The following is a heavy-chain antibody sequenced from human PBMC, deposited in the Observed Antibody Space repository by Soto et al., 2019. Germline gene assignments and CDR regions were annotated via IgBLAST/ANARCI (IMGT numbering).Heavy chain of an antibody. CDR2: ISGSGGST. CDR3: AKESILAAAVPDAFDI. CDR1: GFTFSSYA. Sequence: SGGSLRLSCAASGFTFSSYAMSWVRQAPGKGLEWVSAISGSGGSTYYADSVKGRFTISRDNSKNTLYLQMNSLRAEDTAVYYCAKESILAAAVPDAFDIWGQGTMVTVSS. V-gene: IGHV3-23*01. J-gene: IGHJ3*02. D-gene: IGHD6-13*01.